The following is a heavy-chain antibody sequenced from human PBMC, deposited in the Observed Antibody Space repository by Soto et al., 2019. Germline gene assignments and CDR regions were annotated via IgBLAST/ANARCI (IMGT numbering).Heavy chain of an antibody. J-gene: IGHJ4*02. V-gene: IGHV4-39*01. Sequence: SETLSLTCTVSGGSISSSSYYWGWIRQPPGKGLEWIGSIYYSGSTYYNPSLKSRVTISVDTSRNQFSLKLSSVTAADTAVYYCARRSYSSSWYETLHFDYWGQGTLVTVSS. CDR3: ARRSYSSSWYETLHFDY. D-gene: IGHD6-13*01. CDR2: IYYSGST. CDR1: GGSISSSSYY.